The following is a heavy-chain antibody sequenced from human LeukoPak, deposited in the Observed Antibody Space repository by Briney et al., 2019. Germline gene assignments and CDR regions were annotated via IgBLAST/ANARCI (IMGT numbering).Heavy chain of an antibody. CDR1: GYTFTSYD. J-gene: IGHJ6*03. Sequence: ASVKVSCKAPGYTFTSYDINWVRQATGQGLEWMGWMNPNSGNTGYAQKFQGRVTITRNTSISTAYMELSSLRSEDTAVYYCARESSSSSGYYYYYYMDVWGKGTTVTASS. D-gene: IGHD6-6*01. CDR3: ARESSSSSGYYYYYYMDV. V-gene: IGHV1-8*03. CDR2: MNPNSGNT.